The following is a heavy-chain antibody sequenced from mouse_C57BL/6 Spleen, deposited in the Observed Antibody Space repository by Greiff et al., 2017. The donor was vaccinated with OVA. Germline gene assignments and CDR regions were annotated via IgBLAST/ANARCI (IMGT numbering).Heavy chain of an antibody. CDR2: IDTSDSYT. J-gene: IGHJ4*01. V-gene: IGHV1-69*01. Sequence: QVQLQQPGAELVMPGASVKLSCKASGYTFTSYWMHWVKQRPGQGLEWIGEIDTSDSYTNYNQKFKGKSTLTVDKSSSTAYMQLSSLTSEDSAVYYCARPYYYGSSHYAMDYWGQGTSVTVSS. CDR1: GYTFTSYW. CDR3: ARPYYYGSSHYAMDY. D-gene: IGHD1-1*01.